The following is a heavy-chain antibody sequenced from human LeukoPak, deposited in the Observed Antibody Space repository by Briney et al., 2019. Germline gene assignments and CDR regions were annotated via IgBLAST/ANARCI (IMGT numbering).Heavy chain of an antibody. V-gene: IGHV4-39*01. CDR2: VYYSGST. CDR3: ARNASSLGAGAFDI. J-gene: IGHJ3*02. CDR1: GGSISSSSLY. Sequence: SETLSLTCTVSGGSISSSSLYWDWICQPPGKGLEWIGTVYYSGSTYYNPSLKSRVTISVDTSKNQFSLKLSSVTAADTALYYCARNASSLGAGAFDIWGQGTMVTVSS. D-gene: IGHD2-2*01.